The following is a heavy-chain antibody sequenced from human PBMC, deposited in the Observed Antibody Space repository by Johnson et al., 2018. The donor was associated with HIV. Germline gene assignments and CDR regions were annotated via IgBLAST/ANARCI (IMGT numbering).Heavy chain of an antibody. D-gene: IGHD3-16*01. J-gene: IGHJ3*02. CDR1: GFTFSSYG. Sequence: QVQLVESGGGVVQPGRSLRLSCAASGFTFSSYGMHWVRQAPGKGMDWVAFISYDGSNKYYADSVKGRFTISRDNSKNTLYLQMNSLRAEDTAVYYCAKPPSMGADAFDIWGQGTMVTVSS. CDR3: AKPPSMGADAFDI. V-gene: IGHV3-30*18. CDR2: ISYDGSNK.